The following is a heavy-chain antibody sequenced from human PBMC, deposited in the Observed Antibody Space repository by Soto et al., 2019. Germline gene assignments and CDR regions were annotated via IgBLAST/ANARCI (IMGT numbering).Heavy chain of an antibody. D-gene: IGHD3-3*01. CDR2: IWYDGSNK. CDR1: GFTFSSYG. J-gene: IGHJ6*03. CDR3: AREGSITIFGVADYYYYMDV. V-gene: IGHV3-33*01. Sequence: QVQLVESGGGVVQPGRSLRLSCAASGFTFSSYGMHWVRQAPGKGLEWVAVIWYDGSNKYYADSVKGRFTISRDNSKNTLYLQMNSVRAEDTAVYYCAREGSITIFGVADYYYYMDVWGKGTTVTVSS.